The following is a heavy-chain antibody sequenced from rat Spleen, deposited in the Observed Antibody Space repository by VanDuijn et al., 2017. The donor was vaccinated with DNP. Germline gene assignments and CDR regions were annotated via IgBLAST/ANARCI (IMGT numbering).Heavy chain of an antibody. V-gene: IGHV5-20*01. Sequence: EVQLVESGGGLVQPGRSLKLSCAASGFTFSDYYMAWVRQAPTKGLAWVAYISYDGGSTYYRDSVKGRFTNSRDNAKSRLYLQMDSLRSEDTATYYYTTDYYYSSWGQGVMVTVSS. CDR2: ISYDGGST. D-gene: IGHD1-2*01. CDR3: TTDYYYSS. CDR1: GFTFSDYY. J-gene: IGHJ2*01.